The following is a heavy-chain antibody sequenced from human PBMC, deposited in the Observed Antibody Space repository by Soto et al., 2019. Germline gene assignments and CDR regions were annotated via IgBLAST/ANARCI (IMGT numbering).Heavy chain of an antibody. CDR3: AKVRLTDYLRYAPHL. Sequence: EVQLLESGGGLVQPGGSLRLACAASGFTFNNYAMNWVRQAPGRGLEWVSIISPNGDSTYYADSVKGRFTISRDNSQNTVCLQMNSLRAEDTAIYFCAKVRLTDYLRYAPHLWGQGTLGTVSS. D-gene: IGHD2-8*01. V-gene: IGHV3-23*01. J-gene: IGHJ3*01. CDR1: GFTFNNYA. CDR2: ISPNGDST.